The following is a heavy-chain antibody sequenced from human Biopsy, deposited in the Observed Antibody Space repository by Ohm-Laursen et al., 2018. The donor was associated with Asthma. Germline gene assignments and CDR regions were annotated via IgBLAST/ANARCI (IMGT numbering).Heavy chain of an antibody. CDR2: ISDDGTYT. CDR3: ARRSRESVSSPWYFDL. D-gene: IGHD6-6*01. J-gene: IGHJ2*01. CDR1: GFTFSDYY. V-gene: IGHV3-11*06. Sequence: SLRLSCTASGFTFSDYYISWVRQAPGKGLEWVSYISDDGTYTAYADSVKGRFTISRDNAENSLFLQVHGLRAEDTAVYFCARRSRESVSSPWYFDLWGRGTLVTVSS.